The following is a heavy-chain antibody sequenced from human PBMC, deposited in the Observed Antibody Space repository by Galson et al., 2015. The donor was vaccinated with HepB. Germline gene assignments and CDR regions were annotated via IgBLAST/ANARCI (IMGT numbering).Heavy chain of an antibody. CDR1: GDSVSSNSAA. V-gene: IGHV6-1*01. CDR3: ARDPARDYDILTGYRGYFDL. Sequence: CAISGDSVSSNSAAWNWIRQSPSRGLEWLGRTYYRSKWYNDYAVSVKSRITINPDTSKNQFSLQLNSVTPEDTAVYYCARDPARDYDILTGYRGYFDLWGRGTLVTVSS. J-gene: IGHJ2*01. D-gene: IGHD3-9*01. CDR2: TYYRSKWYN.